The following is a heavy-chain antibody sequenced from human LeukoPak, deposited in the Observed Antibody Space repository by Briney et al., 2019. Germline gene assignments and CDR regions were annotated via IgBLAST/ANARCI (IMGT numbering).Heavy chain of an antibody. J-gene: IGHJ4*02. Sequence: ASVKVSCKASGYTFTGYYMHWVRQAPGQGLEWMGWINPNSGGTNYAQKFQGRVTMTGDTSISTAYMELSRLRSDDTAVYYCARVEEYQLLSFDYWGQGTLVTVSS. CDR2: INPNSGGT. CDR3: ARVEEYQLLSFDY. V-gene: IGHV1-2*02. CDR1: GYTFTGYY. D-gene: IGHD2-2*01.